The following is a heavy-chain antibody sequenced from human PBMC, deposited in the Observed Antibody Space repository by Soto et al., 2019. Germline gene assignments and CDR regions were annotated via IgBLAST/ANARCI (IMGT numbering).Heavy chain of an antibody. V-gene: IGHV4-59*01. Sequence: PSETLSLTCTVSGSDITTYYWGWLRQSPGKGLEWIGHIYDTGSTTYNPSLKSRVTISVDTSNKQFSLRLTSVTAADTAVYYCARCPIDHNWFDPWGQGTLVTVS. CDR1: GSDITTYY. J-gene: IGHJ5*02. D-gene: IGHD3-9*01. CDR2: IYDTGST. CDR3: ARCPIDHNWFDP.